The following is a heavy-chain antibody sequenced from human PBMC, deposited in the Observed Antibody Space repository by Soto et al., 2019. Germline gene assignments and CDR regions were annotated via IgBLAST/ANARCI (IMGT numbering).Heavy chain of an antibody. D-gene: IGHD6-13*01. CDR2: ISAYNGNT. CDR3: ARSPGWRGFIAAAGTSEYFQH. J-gene: IGHJ1*01. Sequence: QVQLVQSGAEVKKPGASVKVSCKASGYTFTSYGISWVRQAPGQGLEWMGWISAYNGNTTYAQKLQGRVTMTPDTSTSTAYMALRSLRSDDTAVYYCARSPGWRGFIAAAGTSEYFQHWGQGTPVTVSS. V-gene: IGHV1-18*01. CDR1: GYTFTSYG.